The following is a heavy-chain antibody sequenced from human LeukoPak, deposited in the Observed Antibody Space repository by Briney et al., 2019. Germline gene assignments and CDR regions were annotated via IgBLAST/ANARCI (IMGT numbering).Heavy chain of an antibody. CDR1: GFTFSSYA. J-gene: IGHJ4*02. V-gene: IGHV3-23*01. Sequence: GGSLRLSCAASGFTFSSYAMSWVRQAPGKGLEWVSAISGSAGSTYYADSVKGRFTISRDNSKNTLYLQMNSLRAEDTAVYYCAKDPFYCSSTSCYDDYWGQGTLVTVSS. D-gene: IGHD2-2*01. CDR3: AKDPFYCSSTSCYDDY. CDR2: ISGSAGST.